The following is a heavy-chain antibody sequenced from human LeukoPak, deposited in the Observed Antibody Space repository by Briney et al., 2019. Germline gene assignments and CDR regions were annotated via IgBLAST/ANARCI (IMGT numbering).Heavy chain of an antibody. CDR1: RFTFSSYS. D-gene: IGHD6-13*01. J-gene: IGHJ4*02. V-gene: IGHV3-21*01. Sequence: GGSLRLSCAASRFTFSSYSMNWVRQAPGKGLEWVSSISSSGNYVYYADSVKGRFTISRDNAKNSLYLQMNSLRAEDTAVYYCARDSIQQQLVLEDRGYPYYFEHWGQGTLVTVSS. CDR3: ARDSIQQQLVLEDRGYPYYFEH. CDR2: ISSSGNYV.